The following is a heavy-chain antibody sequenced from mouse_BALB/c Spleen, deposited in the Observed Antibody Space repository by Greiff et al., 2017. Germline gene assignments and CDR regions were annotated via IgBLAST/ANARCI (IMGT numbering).Heavy chain of an antibody. CDR1: GYSFTSYW. J-gene: IGHJ2*01. Sequence: QVQLQQPGAELVRPGASVKLSCTASGYSFTSYWMNWVQQTPGQGLEWIGMINPSDSATWLKQKFKDKGTLTVDKSSSTAFMQLSSPTSEDSAVYYCARMGNYVRGFDYWGQGTTLTVSS. CDR2: INPSDSAT. CDR3: ARMGNYVRGFDY. D-gene: IGHD1-1*01. V-gene: IGHV1-61*01.